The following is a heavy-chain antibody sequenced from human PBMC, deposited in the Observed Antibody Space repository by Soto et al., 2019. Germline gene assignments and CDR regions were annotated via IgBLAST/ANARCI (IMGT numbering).Heavy chain of an antibody. V-gene: IGHV1-69*13. CDR2: IIPIFDTA. CDR3: ARGEYYYDSGGYPGYFDY. J-gene: IGHJ4*01. D-gene: IGHD3-22*01. Sequence: SLKVSCKASGGTFSSYAITWARQAPGQGLEWMGGIIPIFDTANYAQKFQGRVTITADESANTAYMELSSLRSEDTAVYYCARGEYYYDSGGYPGYFDYWAHGTLVNVSS. CDR1: GGTFSSYA.